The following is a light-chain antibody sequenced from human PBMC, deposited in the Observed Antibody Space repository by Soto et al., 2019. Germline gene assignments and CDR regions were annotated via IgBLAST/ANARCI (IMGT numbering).Light chain of an antibody. J-gene: IGKJ5*01. CDR1: HDIKKY. V-gene: IGKV1-33*01. CDR3: LRYDSLPPT. CDR2: DES. Sequence: DIQMTQSPSSLSASVGDRVTITCQASHDIKKYLNWYQEKPGKAPKLLIYDESNLQTGVPSRFSRSESGTHFTFTISSLQPEDISTYYCLRYDSLPPTFGQGTRLDIK.